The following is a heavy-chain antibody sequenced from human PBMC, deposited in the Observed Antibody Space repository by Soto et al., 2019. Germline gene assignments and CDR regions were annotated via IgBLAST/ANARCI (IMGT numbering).Heavy chain of an antibody. V-gene: IGHV1-18*01. CDR2: IRPDNGNR. D-gene: IGHD1-20*01. Sequence: ASVKVSCKTSGYTFSTSGISGVRQAPGQGLEWVGWIRPDNGNRKSAQRLQGRATLTTDTSASTAYMELRSLTSDDTAMYYCARDTESNRYNDWGQGTLVTVSS. CDR3: ARDTESNRYND. CDR1: GYTFSTSG. J-gene: IGHJ1*01.